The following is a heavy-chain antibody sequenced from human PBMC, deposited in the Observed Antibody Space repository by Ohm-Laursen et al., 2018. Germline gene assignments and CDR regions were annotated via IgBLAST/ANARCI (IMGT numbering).Heavy chain of an antibody. CDR3: ARVDGCSSTSCYDIDY. CDR2: INPNSGGT. J-gene: IGHJ4*02. D-gene: IGHD2-2*01. Sequence: ASVKVSCKASGYTFTSYGISWVRQAPGQGLEWMGWINPNSGGTNYAQKFQGRVTMTRDTSISTAYMELSRLRSDDTAVYYCARVDGCSSTSCYDIDYWGQGTLVTVSS. CDR1: GYTFTSYG. V-gene: IGHV1-2*02.